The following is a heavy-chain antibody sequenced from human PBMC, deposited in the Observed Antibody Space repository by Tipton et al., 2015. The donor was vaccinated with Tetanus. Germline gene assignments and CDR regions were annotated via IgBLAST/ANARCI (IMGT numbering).Heavy chain of an antibody. CDR1: GGTFTNYA. V-gene: IGHV1-69*19. CDR3: ARAPIRLSLAYDY. Sequence: QVQLVQSGAEMKKPGSSVKVSCKASGGTFTNYALSWVRQAPGPGLEWVGWITPIFGTTNSAPQFQGRVTITAAESKNTAYQEVSSLRFEDPALYYCARAPIRLSLAYDYWGQGTQITVSS. J-gene: IGHJ4*02. CDR2: ITPIFGTT.